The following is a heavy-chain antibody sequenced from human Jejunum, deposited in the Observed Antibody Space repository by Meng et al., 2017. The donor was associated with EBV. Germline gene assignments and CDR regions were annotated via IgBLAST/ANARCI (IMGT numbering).Heavy chain of an antibody. D-gene: IGHD3-22*01. CDR1: GGSVSTASYY. V-gene: IGHV4-61*01. CDR2: IYYSGNT. Sequence: QVQLEESGPGLVKPSETLSLPCTVSGGSVSTASYYWSWIRQSQGKGLEWIGYIYYSGNTNYNPSLKSRATITVDTSKNQFSLKLSSVTAADTAVYYCARVVDYYERSGYPDFWGQGTLVTVSS. J-gene: IGHJ4*02. CDR3: ARVVDYYERSGYPDF.